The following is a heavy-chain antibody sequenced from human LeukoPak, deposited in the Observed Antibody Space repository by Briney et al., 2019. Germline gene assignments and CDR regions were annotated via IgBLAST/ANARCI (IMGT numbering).Heavy chain of an antibody. Sequence: QPGGSLRLSCAASGFTFSNSAMSWVRQAPGKGLEWVSTPSGSGITTYYADSVKGRFTISRDNSKNTLYLQMNTLRAEDSALYYCAKAISSSGWSYFDYSGHGTLVTVYS. CDR1: GFTFSNSA. CDR2: PSGSGITT. D-gene: IGHD6-19*01. CDR3: AKAISSSGWSYFDY. J-gene: IGHJ4*01. V-gene: IGHV3-23*01.